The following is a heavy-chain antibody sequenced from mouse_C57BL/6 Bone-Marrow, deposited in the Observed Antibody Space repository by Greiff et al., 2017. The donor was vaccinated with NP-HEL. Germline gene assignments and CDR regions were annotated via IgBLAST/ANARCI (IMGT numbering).Heavy chain of an antibody. J-gene: IGHJ1*03. CDR2: INPSNGGT. CDR1: GYTFTSYW. Sequence: QVQLKQPGTELVKPGTSVKLSCKSSGYTFTSYWMHWVKQRPGQGLEWIGNINPSNGGTNYNEKFKSKATLTVDKSSSTAYMQLSSLTSDDSAVYYCAREGRWLRRGYWYFDVWGTGTTVTVSS. D-gene: IGHD2-2*01. V-gene: IGHV1-53*01. CDR3: AREGRWLRRGYWYFDV.